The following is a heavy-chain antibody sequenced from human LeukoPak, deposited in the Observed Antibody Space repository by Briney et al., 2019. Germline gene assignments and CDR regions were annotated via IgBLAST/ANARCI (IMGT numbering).Heavy chain of an antibody. CDR2: IIPILGIA. D-gene: IGHD5-24*01. CDR3: AREVEMATITLFDY. V-gene: IGHV1-69*04. J-gene: IGHJ4*02. CDR1: EGTFSSYA. Sequence: SLKISCKASEGTFSSYAISCVRQDTGEGLVWIGRIIPILGIANYAQKFQGRVTITADKSTSTAYMELSSLRSEDTAVYYCAREVEMATITLFDYWGQGTLVTVSS.